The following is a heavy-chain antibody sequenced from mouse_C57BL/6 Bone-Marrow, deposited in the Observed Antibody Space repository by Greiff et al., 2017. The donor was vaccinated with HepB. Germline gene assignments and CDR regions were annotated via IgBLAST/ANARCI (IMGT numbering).Heavy chain of an antibody. CDR2: IHPSDSDT. CDR1: GYTFTSYW. Sequence: QVHVKQSGAELVKPGASVKVSCKASGYTFTSYWMHWVKQRPGQGLEWIGRIHPSDSDTNYNQKFKGKATLTVDKSSSTAYMQLSSLTSEDSAVYYCAIGSMITTNYYAMDYWGQGTSVTVSS. CDR3: AIGSMITTNYYAMDY. J-gene: IGHJ4*01. D-gene: IGHD2-4*01. V-gene: IGHV1-74*01.